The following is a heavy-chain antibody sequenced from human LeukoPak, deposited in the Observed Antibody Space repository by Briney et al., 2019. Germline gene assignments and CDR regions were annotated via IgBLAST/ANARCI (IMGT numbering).Heavy chain of an antibody. CDR1: GFKFDDYG. D-gene: IGHD6-13*01. V-gene: IGHV3-20*04. CDR2: INWDGGAL. CDR3: TRDLSSSWYSFGF. J-gene: IGHJ4*02. Sequence: GGSLRLSCTDSGFKFDDYGMSWVRQAPGKGLEWVAGINWDGGALHYADSVRGRFTISRDHAESSVYLQMTSLTVEDTALYYCTRDLSSSWYSFGFWGQGSLVIVSS.